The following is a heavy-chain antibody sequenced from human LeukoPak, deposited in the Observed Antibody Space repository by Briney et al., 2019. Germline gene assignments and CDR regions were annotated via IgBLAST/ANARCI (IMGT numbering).Heavy chain of an antibody. J-gene: IGHJ4*02. Sequence: ASVKVSCKASGYTFTCYYMHWVRQAPGQGLEWMGRINPNSGGTNYAQKFQGRVTMTRDTSTSTVYMELSGLRSEDTAVYYCARGHDYSLPHLDYWGQGTLVTVSS. CDR3: ARGHDYSLPHLDY. V-gene: IGHV1-2*06. CDR1: GYTFTCYY. D-gene: IGHD4-11*01. CDR2: INPNSGGT.